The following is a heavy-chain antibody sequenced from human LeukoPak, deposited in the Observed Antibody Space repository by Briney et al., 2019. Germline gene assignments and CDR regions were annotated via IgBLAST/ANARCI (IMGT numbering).Heavy chain of an antibody. CDR2: IYYGENT. Sequence: SETLSLTCTVSGGSISSGPYYWGWIRQPPGKGLEWIVNIYYGENTYYNPSLKSRVTISIDKSKNQSYLKLSSLTAADTAVYYCARSCRILDIVATIRARLGGNGFDIWGQGTMVTVSS. D-gene: IGHD5-12*01. V-gene: IGHV4-39*01. CDR1: GGSISSGPYY. J-gene: IGHJ3*02. CDR3: ARSCRILDIVATIRARLGGNGFDI.